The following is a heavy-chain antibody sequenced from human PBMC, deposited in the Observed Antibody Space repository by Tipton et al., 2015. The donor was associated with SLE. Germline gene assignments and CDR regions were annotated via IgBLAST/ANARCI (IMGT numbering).Heavy chain of an antibody. CDR3: TIEYSSSDAFDF. Sequence: SLRLSCAASGFRFSSYEMNWVRQAPGKGLEWVSYISGSGTNKYYADSVKGRFTISRDNAKNSLYLQMNSLRAEDMALYYCTIEYSSSDAFDFWGQGTLVTVSS. CDR2: ISGSGTNK. D-gene: IGHD6-6*01. J-gene: IGHJ4*02. CDR1: GFRFSSYE. V-gene: IGHV3-48*03.